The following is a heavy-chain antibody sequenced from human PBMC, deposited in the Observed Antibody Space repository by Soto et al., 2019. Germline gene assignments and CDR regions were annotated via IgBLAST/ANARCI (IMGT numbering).Heavy chain of an antibody. V-gene: IGHV3-30*18. CDR2: ISYDGSNK. CDR1: GFTFSSYG. Sequence: GGSLRLCCAASGFTFSSYGMHWVRQAPGKGLEWVAVISYDGSNKYYADSVKGRFTISRDNSKNTLYLQMNSLRAEDTAVYYCAKGYYYDSPGAFDIWGQGTMVTVSS. CDR3: AKGYYYDSPGAFDI. J-gene: IGHJ3*02. D-gene: IGHD3-22*01.